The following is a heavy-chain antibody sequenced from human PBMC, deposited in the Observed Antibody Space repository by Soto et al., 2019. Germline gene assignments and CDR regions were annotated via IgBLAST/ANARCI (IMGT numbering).Heavy chain of an antibody. Sequence: SETLSLTCTVSGGSISSGGYYWSWIRQHPGKGLEWIGYIYYSGSTYYNPSLKSRVTISVDTSKNRFSLKLGSVTAADTAVYYCARDIAGHSSSSTYYYYGMDVWGQGTTVTVSS. J-gene: IGHJ6*02. CDR2: IYYSGST. V-gene: IGHV4-31*03. CDR3: ARDIAGHSSSSTYYYYGMDV. D-gene: IGHD6-6*01. CDR1: GGSISSGGYY.